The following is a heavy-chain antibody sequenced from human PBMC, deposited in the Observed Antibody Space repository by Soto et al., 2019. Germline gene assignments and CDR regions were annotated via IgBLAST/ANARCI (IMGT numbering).Heavy chain of an antibody. CDR1: GGTFSNHA. CDR3: AREVAADGTFREDVFDI. V-gene: IGHV1-69*12. J-gene: IGHJ3*02. CDR2: IIPIFSTT. Sequence: QVHLVQSGAEVKKPGSSVKVSCKAPGGTFSNHAINWVRQAPGQVLEWMGRIIPIFSTTNYAQKFQGRVTMTADESTITAYLELSSLKHDATAVYYCAREVAADGTFREDVFDIWGQGTLVTVSS. D-gene: IGHD6-13*01.